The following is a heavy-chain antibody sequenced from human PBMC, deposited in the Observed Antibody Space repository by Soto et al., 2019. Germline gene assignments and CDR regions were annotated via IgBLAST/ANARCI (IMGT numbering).Heavy chain of an antibody. D-gene: IGHD3-10*01. CDR3: ARDTFGELFAYYFDY. CDR2: ISYDGSNK. J-gene: IGHJ4*02. V-gene: IGHV3-30-3*01. Sequence: QVQLVESGGGVVQPGRSLRLSCAASGFTFSSYAMHLVRQAPGKGLEWVAVISYDGSNKYYADSVKGRFTISRDNSKNTLYLQMNSLRAEDTAVYYCARDTFGELFAYYFDYWGQGTLVTVSS. CDR1: GFTFSSYA.